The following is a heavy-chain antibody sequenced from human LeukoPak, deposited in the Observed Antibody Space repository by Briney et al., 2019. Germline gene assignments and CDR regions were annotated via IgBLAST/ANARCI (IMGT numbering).Heavy chain of an antibody. CDR1: GYTFTGYY. J-gene: IGHJ4*02. D-gene: IGHD3-10*01. CDR2: INPKSGTT. CDR3: ARAGVRPLDY. Sequence: ASVKVSCKTSGYTFTGYYIHWVRQAPGQGLEWMGWINPKSGTTNYPQKFQGRVTMTRDTSISTAYMELSRVRYDDTAVYYCARAGVRPLDYWGQGTLVTVSS. V-gene: IGHV1-2*02.